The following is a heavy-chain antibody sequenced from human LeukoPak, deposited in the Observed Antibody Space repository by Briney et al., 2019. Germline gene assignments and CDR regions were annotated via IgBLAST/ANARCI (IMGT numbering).Heavy chain of an antibody. CDR1: GGSVSSSSYY. J-gene: IGHJ4*02. V-gene: IGHV4-39*01. Sequence: SETLSLTCTVSGGSVSSSSYYWGWIRLPPGKGLEWIGTIYYSGSTYYNPSLKSRVTISVDTSKNRFSLKLSSVTAADTAVYYCARQNILTGYLFDYWGQGTLVTVSS. D-gene: IGHD3-9*01. CDR2: IYYSGST. CDR3: ARQNILTGYLFDY.